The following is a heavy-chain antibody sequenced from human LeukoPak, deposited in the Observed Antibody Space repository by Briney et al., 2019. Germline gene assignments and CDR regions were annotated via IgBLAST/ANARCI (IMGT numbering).Heavy chain of an antibody. J-gene: IGHJ6*03. V-gene: IGHV4-38-2*02. Sequence: SETLSLTCTVSGYSISSGSYWGWIRQPPGKGLEWIGSIHHSGSTYYNPSLKSRVTISVDTSKNQFSLKLSSVTAADTAVYYCARDMVSRELSYYYYYYMDVWGKGTTVTISS. CDR1: GYSISSGSY. CDR2: IHHSGST. CDR3: ARDMVSRELSYYYYYYMDV. D-gene: IGHD3-16*02.